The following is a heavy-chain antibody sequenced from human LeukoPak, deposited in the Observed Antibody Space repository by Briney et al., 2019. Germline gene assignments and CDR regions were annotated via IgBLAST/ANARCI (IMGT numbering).Heavy chain of an antibody. Sequence: PSETLSLTCTVSGGSISSYYWSWIRQPPGKGLEWIGYIYYSGSTNYNPSLKSRVTISVVTSKNQFSLKLSSVTAADTAVYYCARGSWDIVVVPAAMETDAFDIWGQGTMVTVSS. CDR2: IYYSGST. V-gene: IGHV4-59*01. J-gene: IGHJ3*02. CDR3: ARGSWDIVVVPAAMETDAFDI. CDR1: GGSISSYY. D-gene: IGHD2-2*01.